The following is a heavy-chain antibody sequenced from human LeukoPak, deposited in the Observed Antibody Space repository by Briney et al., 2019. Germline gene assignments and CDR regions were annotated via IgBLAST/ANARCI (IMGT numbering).Heavy chain of an antibody. D-gene: IGHD6-13*01. CDR2: IYYSGST. V-gene: IGHV4-39*07. CDR3: AKDIGPKYSSSWYALPYYFDY. Sequence: SETRSLTCTVSGGSISSSSYYWGWIRQPPGKGLEWIGGIYYSGSTYYNPSLKSRVTISVDTSKNQFSLKLSSVTAADTAVYYCAKDIGPKYSSSWYALPYYFDYWGQGTLVTVSS. CDR1: GGSISSSSYY. J-gene: IGHJ4*02.